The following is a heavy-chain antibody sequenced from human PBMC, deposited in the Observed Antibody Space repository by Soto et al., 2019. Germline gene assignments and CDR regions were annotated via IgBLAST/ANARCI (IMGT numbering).Heavy chain of an antibody. CDR1: GGSISSGDYY. V-gene: IGHV4-30-4*01. J-gene: IGHJ4*02. D-gene: IGHD3-22*01. CDR2: IYYSGST. CDR3: ARVMYYYDSSGYYYPPLFDY. Sequence: TLSLTCTVSGGSISSGDYYWSWIRQPPGKGLEWIGYIYYSGSTYYNPSLKSRVTISVDTSKNQFSLKLSSVTAADTAVYYCARVMYYYDSSGYYYPPLFDYWGQGTLVTVSS.